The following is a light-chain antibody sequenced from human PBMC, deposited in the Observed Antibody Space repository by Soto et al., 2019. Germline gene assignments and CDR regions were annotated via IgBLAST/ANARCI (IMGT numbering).Light chain of an antibody. CDR2: AAS. V-gene: IGKV1-27*01. CDR1: QDINIY. Sequence: DIQMTQSPSSLSASVGDRVTITCRAGQDINIYLAWYQQKPGKVPKLLISAASTLQSGVPSRFSGSGSGTXXXXXXXXXXXEDVAXYYXQKYDGAPLTFGGGTKVEIK. J-gene: IGKJ4*01. CDR3: QKYDGAPLT.